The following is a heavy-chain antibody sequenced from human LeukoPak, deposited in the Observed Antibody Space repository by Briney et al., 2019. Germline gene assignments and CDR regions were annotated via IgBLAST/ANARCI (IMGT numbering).Heavy chain of an antibody. J-gene: IGHJ4*02. Sequence: GGSLRLSCVASGFTFSRNGMHWVRQAPGKGLEWVAVISYDGSNRYYVDSVKGRFTVSRDNSKNTLYLQMNSLRGEDTAVYYCAKDRLMDPGTFTGYFDSWGQGILVAVS. CDR2: ISYDGSNR. CDR3: AKDRLMDPGTFTGYFDS. D-gene: IGHD3-9*01. V-gene: IGHV3-30*18. CDR1: GFTFSRNG.